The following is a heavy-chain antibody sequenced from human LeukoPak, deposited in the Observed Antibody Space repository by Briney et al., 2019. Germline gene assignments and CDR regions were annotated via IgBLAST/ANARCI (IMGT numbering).Heavy chain of an antibody. CDR1: GFTFSSYA. V-gene: IGHV3-23*01. CDR2: ISGSGGST. CDR3: AKDPSYILLWFGELDY. J-gene: IGHJ4*02. Sequence: PGGSLRLSCAASGFTFSSYAMSWVRQAPGKGLEWVSAISGSGGSTYYADSVKGRFTISRDNSKNTLYLRMNSLRAEDTAVYYCAKDPSYILLWFGELDYWGQGTLVTVSS. D-gene: IGHD3-10*01.